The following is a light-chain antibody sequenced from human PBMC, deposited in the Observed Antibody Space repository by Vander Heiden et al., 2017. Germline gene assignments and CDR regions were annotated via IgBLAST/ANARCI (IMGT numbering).Light chain of an antibody. CDR3: MQALQTHL. CDR2: LGS. V-gene: IGKV2-28*01. J-gene: IGKJ3*01. CDR1: QSLLHSNGYNY. Sequence: DIVMTQSPLSLPVTPGEPASISCRSSQSLLHSNGYNYLDWYLQKPGQSPQLLIYLGSNRASGVPDRFSGSGSGTDFTLKISRVEAEDVGVYYCMQALQTHLFGHGTKVDIK.